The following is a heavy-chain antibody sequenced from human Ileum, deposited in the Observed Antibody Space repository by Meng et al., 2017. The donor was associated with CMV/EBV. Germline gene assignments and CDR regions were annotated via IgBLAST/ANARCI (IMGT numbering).Heavy chain of an antibody. CDR1: GGSFSGYY. CDR3: ARGLASGWPDY. CDR2: ITQSGTTGT. V-gene: IGHV4-34*01. J-gene: IGHJ4*02. D-gene: IGHD3-10*01. Sequence: QVQLQQWGAGLLKPSEALSLTCAIYGGSFSGYYGTWFRQPPGKELEWIGEITQSGTTGTTNNPSLKSRVTLSVDTSNSQFSLKMTSVTAADTAVYYCARGLASGWPDYWGQGTLVTVSS.